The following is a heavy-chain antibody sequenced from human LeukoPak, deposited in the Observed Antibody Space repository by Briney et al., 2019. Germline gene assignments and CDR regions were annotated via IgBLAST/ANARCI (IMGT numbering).Heavy chain of an antibody. J-gene: IGHJ4*02. CDR1: GITFSKYA. V-gene: IGHV3-23*01. D-gene: IGHD2-21*02. CDR3: AKGRREVVTAIFDF. CDR2: LSGSGSIS. Sequence: GGSLRLSCAASGITFSKYAMSWVRQAPGKGLEWVSSLSGSGSISYYGDSVRGRFTISRDSSKNTLYLQMNSLRGEDTAVYYCAKGRREVVTAIFDFWGQGTLLTVSS.